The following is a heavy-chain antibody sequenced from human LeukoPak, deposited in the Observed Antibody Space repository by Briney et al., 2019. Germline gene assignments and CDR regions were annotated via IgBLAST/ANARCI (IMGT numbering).Heavy chain of an antibody. CDR3: ARTHFDSLGWFDP. V-gene: IGHV4-59*04. CDR1: GGSFSTYY. CDR2: INYSGST. J-gene: IGHJ5*02. D-gene: IGHD3-9*01. Sequence: PSETLSLTCTVSGGSFSTYYWGWIRQPPGKGLEWIGNINYSGSTYYNPSVKSRVTLSVDVSKNRFSLNLTSVTAADTALYFCARTHFDSLGWFDPWGQGIQVIVSS.